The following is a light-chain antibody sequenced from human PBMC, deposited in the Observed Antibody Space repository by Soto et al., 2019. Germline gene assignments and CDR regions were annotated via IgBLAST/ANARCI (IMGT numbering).Light chain of an antibody. J-gene: IGKJ4*01. CDR1: QSVLFNSNNKSF. CDR2: WAS. Sequence: DIVMTQSPDSLAVSLGERATINCKSSQSVLFNSNNKSFLAWYQQKPGQPPKLLIYWASARESGVPDRFSGSGSGTDFTLTISSLQADDVAVYYCQQYYLTPLSFGGGTKVEIK. CDR3: QQYYLTPLS. V-gene: IGKV4-1*01.